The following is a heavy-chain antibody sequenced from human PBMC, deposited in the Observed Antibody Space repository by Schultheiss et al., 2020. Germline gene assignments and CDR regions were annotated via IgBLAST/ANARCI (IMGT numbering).Heavy chain of an antibody. CDR2: IYYSGST. J-gene: IGHJ4*02. D-gene: IGHD5-12*01. CDR3: ARDRAQSNSGWPSYFDY. Sequence: SETLSLTCTVSGGSISSGDYYWSWIRQHPGKGLEWIGYIYYSGSTYYNPSLKSRVTISVDTSKNQFSLKLSSVTAADTAVYYCARDRAQSNSGWPSYFDYWGKGTLVTVSS. CDR1: GGSISSGDYY. V-gene: IGHV4-31*03.